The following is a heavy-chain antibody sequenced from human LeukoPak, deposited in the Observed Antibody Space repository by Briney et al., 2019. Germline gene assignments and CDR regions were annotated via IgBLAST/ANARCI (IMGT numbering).Heavy chain of an antibody. CDR1: GGSISISNYY. Sequence: SETLSLTCTVSGGSISISNYYWGWIRQPPGKGLEWIGSMSYSGRTYYNPSLKTRVTVSLDTSKNQFSLKLSSVTAADTAVYYCATGGRYYDSSGYQNNDYWGQGTLVTVSS. CDR2: MSYSGRT. V-gene: IGHV4-39*07. CDR3: ATGGRYYDSSGYQNNDY. D-gene: IGHD3-22*01. J-gene: IGHJ4*02.